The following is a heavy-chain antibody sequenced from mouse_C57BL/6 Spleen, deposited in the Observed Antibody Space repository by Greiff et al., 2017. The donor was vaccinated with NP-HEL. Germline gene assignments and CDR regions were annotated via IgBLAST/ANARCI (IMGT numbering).Heavy chain of an antibody. CDR2: INPNYGTT. CDR3: AKDRVVARWYFDV. CDR1: GYSFPDYN. Sequence: EVQLQQSGPELVKPGASVKISCKASGYSFPDYNMNWVKQSHGKSLEWIGVINPNYGTTSYNQKFKGKATLTVDQSSSTADMQLNSLTSEDSAVYYCAKDRVVARWYFDVWGTGTTVTVSS. V-gene: IGHV1-39*01. J-gene: IGHJ1*03. D-gene: IGHD1-1*01.